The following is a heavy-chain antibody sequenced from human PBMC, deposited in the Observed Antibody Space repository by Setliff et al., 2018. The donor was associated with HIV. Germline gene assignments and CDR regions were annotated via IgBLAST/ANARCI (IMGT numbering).Heavy chain of an antibody. CDR3: ARAPIAPAGMHYYYYYMDV. J-gene: IGHJ6*03. CDR2: IHFSGTT. D-gene: IGHD6-13*01. Sequence: SETLSLTCSVSGDSISNSSSYWGWIRQPPGKELEWIGSIHFSGTTYYNPSLKSRVTISVDTSKNQFSLRLSSVTAADTALYYCARAPIAPAGMHYYYYYMDVWGKGTTVTVSS. CDR1: GDSISNSSSY. V-gene: IGHV4-39*07.